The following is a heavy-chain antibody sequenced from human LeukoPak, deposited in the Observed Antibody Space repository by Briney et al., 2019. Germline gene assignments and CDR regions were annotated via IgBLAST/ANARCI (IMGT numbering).Heavy chain of an antibody. CDR2: ISFDGSKK. V-gene: IGHV3-30-3*01. J-gene: IGHJ4*02. Sequence: GGSLRLSCAASGFTFSSYAMHWVRQAPGKGLEWVAVISFDGSKKYYADSVKGRFTISRDNSKNTLYLQMNSLRAEDTAVYYCARDRGGYCTSTSCYGIDYWGQGTLVTVSS. CDR3: ARDRGGYCTSTSCYGIDY. CDR1: GFTFSSYA. D-gene: IGHD2-2*01.